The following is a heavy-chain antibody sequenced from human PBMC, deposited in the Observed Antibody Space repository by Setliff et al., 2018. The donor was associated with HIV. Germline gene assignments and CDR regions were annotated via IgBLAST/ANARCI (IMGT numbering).Heavy chain of an antibody. J-gene: IGHJ5*02. CDR2: IYPGGTI. D-gene: IGHD3-10*01. CDR1: AASIRNSY. V-gene: IGHV4-4*07. Sequence: PSETLSLTCTISAASIRNSYWTWIRQPAGKGLEWIGRIYPGGTINYNPSLKSRVTMSVDTSKNQFSLKLSSVTAADTAVYYCARVITMVWTTFDPWGQGTLVTVSS. CDR3: ARVITMVWTTFDP.